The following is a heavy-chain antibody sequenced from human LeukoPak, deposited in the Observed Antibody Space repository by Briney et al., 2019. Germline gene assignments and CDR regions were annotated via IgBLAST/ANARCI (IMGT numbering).Heavy chain of an antibody. V-gene: IGHV3-48*03. D-gene: IGHD1-1*01. CDR1: GFTFSSYE. CDR2: ISSSGSTI. CDR3: ATGYNWNDVAVDAFDI. J-gene: IGHJ3*02. Sequence: GGSLRLSCAASGFTFSSYEMNWVRQAPGKGLEWVSYISSSGSTIYYADSVKGRFTISRDNAKNSLYPQMNSLRAEDTAVCYCATGYNWNDVAVDAFDIWGQGTMVTVSS.